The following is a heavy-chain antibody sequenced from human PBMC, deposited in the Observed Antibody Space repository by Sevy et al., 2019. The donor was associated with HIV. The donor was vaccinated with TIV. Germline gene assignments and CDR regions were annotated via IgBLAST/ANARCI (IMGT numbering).Heavy chain of an antibody. V-gene: IGHV3-30-3*01. Sequence: GGSLRLSCAASGFTFSSYAMHWVRQAPGKGLEWVAIISYDGRNKYCADSLKGRLTISRDNSKNMLYLQMNGLRAEDTAVYYCAGDPTKPYSSGLDSWGQGTLVTVSS. J-gene: IGHJ4*02. CDR2: ISYDGRNK. D-gene: IGHD6-19*01. CDR1: GFTFSSYA. CDR3: AGDPTKPYSSGLDS.